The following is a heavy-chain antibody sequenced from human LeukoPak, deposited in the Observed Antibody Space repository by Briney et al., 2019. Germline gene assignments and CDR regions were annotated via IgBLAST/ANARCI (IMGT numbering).Heavy chain of an antibody. J-gene: IGHJ4*02. CDR2: INPNSGGT. CDR3: ARAPSGSGGLRLGFY. V-gene: IGHV1-2*02. CDR1: GYTFTGYY. Sequence: ASVKVSCKASGYTFTGYYMHWVRQAPGQGLEGMGWINPNSGGTNYAQKFQGRVTMTRDTSISTAYMELSRLRSDDTAVCYCARAPSGSGGLRLGFYWGQGTLVTVSS. D-gene: IGHD6-25*01.